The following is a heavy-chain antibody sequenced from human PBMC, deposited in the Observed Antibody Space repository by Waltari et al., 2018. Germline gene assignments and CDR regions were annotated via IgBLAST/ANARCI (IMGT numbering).Heavy chain of an antibody. CDR3: ARDAGVGGTTDY. Sequence: QVQLVQSGTAVKKPGASVKVSCQTSGSTLTGYYMHWVRQAPGQGLEWMGWIKPNSGGTNYAQKLQGRVSMTRDTSISTSYMELSRLRSDDTAVYYCARDAGVGGTTDYWGQGTLVTVSS. CDR2: IKPNSGGT. V-gene: IGHV1-2*02. CDR1: GSTLTGYY. D-gene: IGHD3-10*01. J-gene: IGHJ4*02.